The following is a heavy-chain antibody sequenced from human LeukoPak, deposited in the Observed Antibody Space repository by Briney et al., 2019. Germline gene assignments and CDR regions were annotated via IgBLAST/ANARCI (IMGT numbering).Heavy chain of an antibody. CDR3: ARLGNHGGSSGWYVGGNFDY. D-gene: IGHD6-19*01. V-gene: IGHV3-23*01. Sequence: GGSLRLSCAASGFTFSSYAMSWVRQAPGKGLEWVSAISGSGGSTYYADSVKGRFTISRDNSKNTLYLQMGSLRAEDMAVYYCARLGNHGGSSGWYVGGNFDYWGQGTLVTVSS. CDR2: ISGSGGST. CDR1: GFTFSSYA. J-gene: IGHJ4*02.